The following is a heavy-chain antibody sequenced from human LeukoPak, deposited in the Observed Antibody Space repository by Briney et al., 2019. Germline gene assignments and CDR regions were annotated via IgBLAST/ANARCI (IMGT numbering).Heavy chain of an antibody. CDR3: ARDIEAPGLFLDY. CDR1: GFTFNDYA. J-gene: IGHJ4*02. V-gene: IGHV3-30-3*01. D-gene: IGHD1-1*01. Sequence: GGSLRLSCAASGFTFNDYAMYWVRQTPGKGLEWVTLISYDGYDKSYADSVRGRFTISRDNSKNTLYLQMDSLRSDDTAVYYCARDIEAPGLFLDYWGRGSLVTVSS. CDR2: ISYDGYDK.